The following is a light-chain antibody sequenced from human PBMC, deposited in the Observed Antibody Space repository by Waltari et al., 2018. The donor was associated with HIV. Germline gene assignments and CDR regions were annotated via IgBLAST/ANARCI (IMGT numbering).Light chain of an antibody. J-gene: IGLJ1*01. V-gene: IGLV2-8*01. Sequence: QSALTQPPSASGSPGQSVTISCPGTSSDLGGYNYVSWYQQHPGKAPKLMIYEVSKRPSGVPDRFSGSKSGNTASLTVSGLQAEDEADYYCSSYAGSNNYVFGTGTKVTVL. CDR2: EVS. CDR3: SSYAGSNNYV. CDR1: SSDLGGYNY.